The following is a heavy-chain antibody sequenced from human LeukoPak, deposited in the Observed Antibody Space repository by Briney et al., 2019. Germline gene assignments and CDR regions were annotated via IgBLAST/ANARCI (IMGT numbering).Heavy chain of an antibody. D-gene: IGHD5-24*01. CDR1: GFTFSSYA. CDR2: ISYDGSNK. V-gene: IGHV3-30*04. CDR3: ARDRGYSYYYYYYYGMDV. J-gene: IGHJ6*02. Sequence: QPGRSLRLSCAASGFTFSSYAMHWVRQAPGKGLEWVAVISYDGSNKYYADPVKGRFTISRDNSKNTLYLQMNSLRAEDTAVYYCARDRGYSYYYYYYYGMDVWGQGTTVTVSS.